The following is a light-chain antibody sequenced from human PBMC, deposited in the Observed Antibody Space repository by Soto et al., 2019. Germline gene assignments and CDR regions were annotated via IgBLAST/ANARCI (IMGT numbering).Light chain of an antibody. CDR3: QHYNSYSEA. V-gene: IGKV1-5*03. Sequence: DIQMTQSPSTLSASIGDRVSITCRASQSITTFLAWYKQKPGKAPKLLIYKASTLKSGVPSRFRGSGSGTEFTLTISSLQPDDFETYYCQHYNSYSEAFGQGTKVDIK. J-gene: IGKJ1*01. CDR1: QSITTF. CDR2: KAS.